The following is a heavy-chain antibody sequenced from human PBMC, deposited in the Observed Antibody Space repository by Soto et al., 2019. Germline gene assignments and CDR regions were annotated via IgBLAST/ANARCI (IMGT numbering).Heavy chain of an antibody. CDR3: AKVQQQNIWFDP. V-gene: IGHV4-39*01. CDR2: IYYSGST. J-gene: IGHJ5*02. D-gene: IGHD6-13*01. CDR1: GGSISSSSYY. Sequence: PSETLSLTCTVSGGSISSSSYYWGWIRQPPGKGLEWIGSIYYSGSTYYNPSLKSRVTISVDTSKNQLSLNLSSVTAADTAVHYCAKVQQQNIWFDPWGQGTLVTFSS.